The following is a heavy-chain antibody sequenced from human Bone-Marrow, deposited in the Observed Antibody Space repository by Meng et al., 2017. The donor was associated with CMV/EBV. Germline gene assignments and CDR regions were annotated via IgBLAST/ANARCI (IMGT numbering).Heavy chain of an antibody. J-gene: IGHJ5*02. CDR2: INPNSGGT. V-gene: IGHV1-2*02. Sequence: ASVKVSCKASGYTFTGYYMHWVRQAPGQGLEWMGWINPNSGGTNYAQKFQGRVTMTRDTSISTAYMELSSLRSEDTAVYYCARGLKEACGTSCYFRWFDPWGQGTLVTVSS. CDR1: GYTFTGYY. CDR3: ARGLKEACGTSCYFRWFDP. D-gene: IGHD2-2*01.